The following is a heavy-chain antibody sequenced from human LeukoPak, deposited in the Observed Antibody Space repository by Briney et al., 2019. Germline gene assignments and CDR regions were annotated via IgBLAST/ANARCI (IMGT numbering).Heavy chain of an antibody. CDR1: GFTISTYY. Sequence: GGSLRLSCAASGFTISTYYMTWVRQAPGKGLEWVAGIKQDGSENYYVDSVKGRFTISRDNSKNSLYLQMNSPRAEDTAVYFCGRERYCTPAPCYVGAQFDYGGREPLFTVSS. J-gene: IGHJ4*02. CDR3: GRERYCTPAPCYVGAQFDY. CDR2: IKQDGSEN. V-gene: IGHV3-7*01. D-gene: IGHD2-8*01.